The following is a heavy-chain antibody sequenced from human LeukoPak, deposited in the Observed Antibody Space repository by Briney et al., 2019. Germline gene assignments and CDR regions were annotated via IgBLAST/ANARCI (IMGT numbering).Heavy chain of an antibody. Sequence: SETLSLTCTVSGGSISSYYWSWIRQPPGKGLEWIGYIYYSGSTNYNPSLKSRVTISVDTSKNQFSLKLSSVTAADTAVYYCARSLPDYYDSSGYYPYYFDYWGQGTLVTVSS. CDR1: GGSISSYY. CDR2: IYYSGST. D-gene: IGHD3-22*01. CDR3: ARSLPDYYDSSGYYPYYFDY. V-gene: IGHV4-59*08. J-gene: IGHJ4*02.